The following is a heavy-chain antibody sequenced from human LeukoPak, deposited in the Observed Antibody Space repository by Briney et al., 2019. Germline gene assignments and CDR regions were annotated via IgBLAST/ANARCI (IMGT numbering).Heavy chain of an antibody. Sequence: QPGGSLTLSCEGSGSNFSNYAMNWVRQPPGKGMEWVSVTSSDGSLEFYVDSVNGRFSISRDNSKNTLYLQMNRLRAEDTAIYYCVKDIWFGDGFDSWGRGTLVTVSS. D-gene: IGHD3-10*01. CDR1: GSNFSNYA. V-gene: IGHV3-30*18. CDR3: VKDIWFGDGFDS. CDR2: TSSDGSLE. J-gene: IGHJ4*02.